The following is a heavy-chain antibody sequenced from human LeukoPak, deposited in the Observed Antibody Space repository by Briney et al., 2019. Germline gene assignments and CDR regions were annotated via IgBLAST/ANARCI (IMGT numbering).Heavy chain of an antibody. Sequence: GASVKVSCKASGYTFTGYYMHWVRQAPGQGLEWMGWINPNSGGTNYAQKFQGRVTMTRDTSISTAYMELSRLRSDDTAVYYCARDRVKPSGSYSLGYGYWGQGTLVTVSS. D-gene: IGHD1-26*01. CDR1: GYTFTGYY. CDR2: INPNSGGT. V-gene: IGHV1-2*02. CDR3: ARDRVKPSGSYSLGYGY. J-gene: IGHJ4*02.